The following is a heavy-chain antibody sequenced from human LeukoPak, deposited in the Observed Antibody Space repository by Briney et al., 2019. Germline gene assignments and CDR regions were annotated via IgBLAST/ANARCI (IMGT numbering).Heavy chain of an antibody. J-gene: IGHJ5*02. CDR2: ISGSGNTI. CDR3: AKDRHAPGRYCSSTTCFPFDP. D-gene: IGHD2-2*01. CDR1: GFTFSNYE. V-gene: IGHV3-48*03. Sequence: GGSLRLSCAASGFTFSNYEMNWVRQAPGKGLEWVSYISGSGNTIHYADSVKGRFTISRDNAKNSLYLQMNSLRAEDTAVYYCAKDRHAPGRYCSSTTCFPFDPWGQGTLVTVSS.